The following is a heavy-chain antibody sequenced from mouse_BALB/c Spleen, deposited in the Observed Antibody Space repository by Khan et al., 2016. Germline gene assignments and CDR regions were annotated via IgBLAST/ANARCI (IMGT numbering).Heavy chain of an antibody. CDR2: INTNTGEP. D-gene: IGHD1-1*01. V-gene: IGHV9-3*02. CDR1: GYTFTKYG. Sequence: QIQLVQSGPELKKPGETVKISCKASGYTFTKYGVNWVKQAPGKDLKWMGWINTNTGEPTYAEEFKGRFAFSLDSSASTASLQINNLKNEDTATYFCARDYGKGLYFDYWGQGTTRTVSS. J-gene: IGHJ2*01. CDR3: ARDYGKGLYFDY.